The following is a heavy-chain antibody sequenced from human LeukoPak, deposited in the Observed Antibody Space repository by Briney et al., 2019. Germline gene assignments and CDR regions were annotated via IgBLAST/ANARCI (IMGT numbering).Heavy chain of an antibody. D-gene: IGHD5-18*01. Sequence: GGSLRLSCAASGFTFSSYSMNWVRQAPGKGLEWVSYISSSSSTIYYADSVKGRFTISRDNAKNSLYLQMNSLRAGDTAVYYCARRAYMDTAMEIDYWGQGTLVTVSS. V-gene: IGHV3-48*01. J-gene: IGHJ4*02. CDR3: ARRAYMDTAMEIDY. CDR2: ISSSSSTI. CDR1: GFTFSSYS.